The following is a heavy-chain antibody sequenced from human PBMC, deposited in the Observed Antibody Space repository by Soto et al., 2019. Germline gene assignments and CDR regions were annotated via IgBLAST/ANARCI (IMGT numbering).Heavy chain of an antibody. CDR3: ANAENWYYYDSSCYYPLY. CDR1: GFTFSSYA. V-gene: IGHV3-23*01. Sequence: GGSLRLSCAASGFTFSSYAMSWVRQAPGKGLEWVSAINGSGGSTYYADSVKGRFTNTRDNSKNTLNQQMISLGAEEKAVYCCANAENWYYYDSSCYYPLYWGQGTLVTVSS. CDR2: INGSGGST. J-gene: IGHJ4*02. D-gene: IGHD3-22*01.